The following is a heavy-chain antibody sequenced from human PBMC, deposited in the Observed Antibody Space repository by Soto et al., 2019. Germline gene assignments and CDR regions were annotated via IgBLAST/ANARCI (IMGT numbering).Heavy chain of an antibody. CDR1: GGSISSSSYY. J-gene: IGHJ5*02. V-gene: IGHV4-39*01. D-gene: IGHD2-2*01. CDR3: ARRYCSTTTCQRGRWFDP. CDR2: IYYSGST. Sequence: QLQLQESGPGLVKPSETLSLTCTVSGGSISSSSYYWGWIRQPPGKGLEWIGSIYYSGSTYYNPSLKSRVTISVDTSKNQFSLKLSSVTAADTAVYYCARRYCSTTTCQRGRWFDPWGQGTLVTVSS.